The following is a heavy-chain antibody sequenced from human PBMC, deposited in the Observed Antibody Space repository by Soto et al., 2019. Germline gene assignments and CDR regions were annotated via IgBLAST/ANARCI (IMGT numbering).Heavy chain of an antibody. CDR2: IFSNDEK. CDR1: GFSLSNARMG. CDR3: ARIPCSGGSCYAYFDY. V-gene: IGHV2-26*01. Sequence: QVTLKESGPVLVKPTETLTLTCTVSGFSLSNARMGVSWIRQPPGKALEWLAHIFSNDEKSYSTSLKSRLTISKDTSKSQVVLTMTNMDPVDTATYYCARIPCSGGSCYAYFDYWGQGTLVTVSA. D-gene: IGHD2-15*01. J-gene: IGHJ4*02.